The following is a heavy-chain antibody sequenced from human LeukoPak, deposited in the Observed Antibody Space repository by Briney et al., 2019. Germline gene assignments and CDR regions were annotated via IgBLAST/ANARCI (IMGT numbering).Heavy chain of an antibody. CDR3: ARPSSSGSSGSEFDY. J-gene: IGHJ4*02. Sequence: GGSLGLSCAASGFTFSSYEMNWVRQAPGKGLEWVSYISSSGSTIYYADSVKGRFTISRDNAKNSLYLQMNSLRAEDTAVYYCARPSSSGSSGSEFDYWGQGTLVTVSS. D-gene: IGHD3-22*01. CDR1: GFTFSSYE. CDR2: ISSSGSTI. V-gene: IGHV3-48*03.